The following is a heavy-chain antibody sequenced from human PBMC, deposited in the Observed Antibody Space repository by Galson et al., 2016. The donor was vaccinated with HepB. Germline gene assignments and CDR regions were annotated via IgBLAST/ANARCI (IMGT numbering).Heavy chain of an antibody. Sequence: SLRLSCAASGFTFQDYVIHWVRQRPGKGLEWVSLINWDGSATFYTESVKGRFTTSRDNSKNSLYLQMNSLTTEDTAFYFCAKASGSDYFFEHWGQGSLVTVSS. CDR2: INWDGSAT. J-gene: IGHJ4*02. CDR3: AKASGSDYFFEH. CDR1: GFTFQDYV. D-gene: IGHD1-26*01. V-gene: IGHV3-43D*03.